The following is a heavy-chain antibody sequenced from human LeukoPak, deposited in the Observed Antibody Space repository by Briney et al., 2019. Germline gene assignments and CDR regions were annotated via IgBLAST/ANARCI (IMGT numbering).Heavy chain of an antibody. CDR3: ASLGYSSSWYVFGFDP. V-gene: IGHV3-48*03. D-gene: IGHD6-13*01. Sequence: PGGSLRLSCAAPGFTFSSYEMNWVRQAPGKGLEWVSYISSSGSTIYYADSVKGRFTISRDNAKNSLYLQMNSLRAEDTAVYYCASLGYSSSWYVFGFDPWGQGTLVTVSS. CDR1: GFTFSSYE. CDR2: ISSSGSTI. J-gene: IGHJ5*02.